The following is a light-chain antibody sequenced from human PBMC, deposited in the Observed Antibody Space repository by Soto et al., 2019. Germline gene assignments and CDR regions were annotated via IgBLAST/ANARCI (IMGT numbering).Light chain of an antibody. CDR3: QQLNSYRLT. CDR1: QGVTSN. Sequence: EIVMTQSPGTPSVSPGESASLSCRAGQGVTSNLAWYQQTPGQAPRLLVYVASTMASGVPARFSGSGSGTDFSLSINSLQPEDFATYYCQQLNSYRLTFGGGTKVDIK. J-gene: IGKJ4*01. CDR2: VAS. V-gene: IGKV3-15*01.